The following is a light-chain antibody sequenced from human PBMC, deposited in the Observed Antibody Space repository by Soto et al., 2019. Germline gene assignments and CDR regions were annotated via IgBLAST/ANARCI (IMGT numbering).Light chain of an antibody. J-gene: IGLJ3*02. Sequence: QSALTQPASVSGSPGQSITISCTGTSSDVGGYNYVSWYQQHPRKAPKLMIYDVSNRPSGVSNRFSGSKSGNTASLTISGLQAEDEADYYCSSYTSSSTGEFGGGTKVTVL. V-gene: IGLV2-14*01. CDR3: SSYTSSSTGE. CDR2: DVS. CDR1: SSDVGGYNY.